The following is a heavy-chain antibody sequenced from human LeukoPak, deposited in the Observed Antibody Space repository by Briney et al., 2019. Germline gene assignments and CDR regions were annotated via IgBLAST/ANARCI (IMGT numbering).Heavy chain of an antibody. CDR3: ARGASPTDYDFDY. V-gene: IGHV1-8*01. D-gene: IGHD3-16*01. Sequence: ASVKVSCKASGYTFTSYDINWVRQATGQGLEWMGWMKPNSGNTGYAQKFQGRVTMTRNTSISTAYMELSSLRSEDTAVYYCARGASPTDYDFDYWGQGTLVTVSS. CDR2: MKPNSGNT. J-gene: IGHJ4*02. CDR1: GYTFTSYD.